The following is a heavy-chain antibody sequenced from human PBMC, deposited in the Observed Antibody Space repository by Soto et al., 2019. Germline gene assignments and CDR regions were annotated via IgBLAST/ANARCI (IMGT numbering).Heavy chain of an antibody. CDR3: ARGLGYCSGGSCDAYNWFDP. CDR2: ISAYNGNT. J-gene: IGHJ5*02. V-gene: IGHV1-18*01. D-gene: IGHD2-15*01. Sequence: ASVKVSCKASGYTFTSYGISWVRQAPGQGLEWMGWISAYNGNTNYAQKLQGRVTMTTDTSTSTAYMELRSLRSDDTAVYYCARGLGYCSGGSCDAYNWFDPWGQGTLVTVSS. CDR1: GYTFTSYG.